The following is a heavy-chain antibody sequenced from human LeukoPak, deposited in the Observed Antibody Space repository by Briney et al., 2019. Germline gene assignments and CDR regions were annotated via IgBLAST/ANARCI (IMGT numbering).Heavy chain of an antibody. J-gene: IGHJ4*02. CDR3: TTYRYSCGSTGYSYFDC. CDR1: GLTFGDAW. V-gene: IGHV3-15*01. D-gene: IGHD3-22*01. Sequence: GGSLRLSCAASGLTFGDAWMSWVRQAPGKGLEWAARITSGEATDYAAPVRRSFTISRDDSKATPYQQLDSLATAETATYYCTTYRYSCGSTGYSYFDCWGRGVLVAVSS. CDR2: ITSGEAT.